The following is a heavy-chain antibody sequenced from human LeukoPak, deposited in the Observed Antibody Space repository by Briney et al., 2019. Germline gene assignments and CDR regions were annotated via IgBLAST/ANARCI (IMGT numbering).Heavy chain of an antibody. Sequence: GGSLGLSCAASGFTFSKNWMHWVRQVPGKGLVWVSRINTDGSSTGYADSVKGRFTISRDNAKNTLYLQMSSLRAEDTAVYYCVKDHDWGAFHIWGQGTMVTVSS. V-gene: IGHV3-74*01. D-gene: IGHD7-27*01. CDR1: GFTFSKNW. J-gene: IGHJ3*02. CDR3: VKDHDWGAFHI. CDR2: INTDGSST.